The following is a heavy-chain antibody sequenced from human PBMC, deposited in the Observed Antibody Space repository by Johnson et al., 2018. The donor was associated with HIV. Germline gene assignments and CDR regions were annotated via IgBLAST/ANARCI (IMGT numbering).Heavy chain of an antibody. D-gene: IGHD2-15*01. CDR3: ARSVGYCSGGSCSDDAFDI. V-gene: IGHV3-30-3*01. CDR1: GFTFSSYA. Sequence: QVQLVESGGGVVQPGRSLRLSCAASGFTFSSYAMHWVRQAPGKGLEWVAVISYDGSNKYYADSVKGRFTISRDNSKNTLYLQMNSLRAEDTAVYYCARSVGYCSGGSCSDDAFDIWGQGTMVTVSS. CDR2: ISYDGSNK. J-gene: IGHJ3*02.